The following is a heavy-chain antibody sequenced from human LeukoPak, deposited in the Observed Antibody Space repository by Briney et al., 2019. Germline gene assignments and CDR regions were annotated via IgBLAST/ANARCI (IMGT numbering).Heavy chain of an antibody. V-gene: IGHV4-39*01. CDR2: IYYSGST. J-gene: IGHJ5*02. CDR1: GGSISSSSYY. D-gene: IGHD3-10*01. CDR3: ARHGPTMVRGVIKGSWFDP. Sequence: PSETLSLTCTVSGGSISSSSYYWGWIRQPPGKGLEWIGSIYYSGSTYYNPSLKSRVTISVDTSKNQFSLKLSSVTAADTAVYYCARHGPTMVRGVIKGSWFDPWGQGTLVTVSS.